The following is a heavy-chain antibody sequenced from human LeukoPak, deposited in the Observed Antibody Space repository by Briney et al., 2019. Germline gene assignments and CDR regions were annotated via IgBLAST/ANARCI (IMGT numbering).Heavy chain of an antibody. D-gene: IGHD2-21*02. V-gene: IGHV1-46*01. CDR2: INPSGGST. CDR1: GYTFTSYY. CDR3: AREIQHIVVVTAIHWFDP. Sequence: GASVKVSCKASGYTFTSYYMHWVRQAPGQGLEWMGIINPSGGSTSYAQKFQGRVTMTRDTSTSTVYMELSSLRSEDTAVYYCAREIQHIVVVTAIHWFDPWGQGTLVTVSS. J-gene: IGHJ5*02.